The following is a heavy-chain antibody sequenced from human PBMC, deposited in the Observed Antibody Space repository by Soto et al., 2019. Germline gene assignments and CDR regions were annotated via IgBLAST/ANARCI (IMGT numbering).Heavy chain of an antibody. CDR3: ARDWRGAEGFDP. J-gene: IGHJ5*02. Sequence: QVQLVQSGAEVKKPGASVKVSCKASGYTFSTYGFSWVRQAPGQGLEWMGWIGAYNDDTNYAQNFQGRVTMTTDTSTTTSYMEPRNLRSDDTAVYFCARDWRGAEGFDPWGQGTLVTVSS. V-gene: IGHV1-18*01. D-gene: IGHD3-3*01. CDR1: GYTFSTYG. CDR2: IGAYNDDT.